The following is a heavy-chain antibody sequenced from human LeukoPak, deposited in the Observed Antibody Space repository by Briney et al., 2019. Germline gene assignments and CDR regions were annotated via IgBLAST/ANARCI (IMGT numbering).Heavy chain of an antibody. CDR2: IKQDGSEK. CDR1: GFTPTSYW. D-gene: IGHD3-10*01. CDR3: ARWSMVRGVIITHLFDY. Sequence: GGSLRLSCAASGFTPTSYWMSWVRHAPGKGLEWVAKIKQDGSEKNYVDSVKGRFTISRDNANNSLYLQMNSLRAEDTAVYYCARWSMVRGVIITHLFDYWGQGTLVTVSS. V-gene: IGHV3-7*01. J-gene: IGHJ4*02.